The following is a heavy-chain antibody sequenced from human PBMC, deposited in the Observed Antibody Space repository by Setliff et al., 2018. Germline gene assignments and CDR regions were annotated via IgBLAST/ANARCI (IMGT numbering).Heavy chain of an antibody. CDR2: INPDGSQI. Sequence: LSLSCAASGFNFGFTFSGSWMSWVRQAPGKGLEWVATINPDGSQINYVDSVKGRFTVSRDNAKNSLYLQLNSLRAEDTAVYYCAKCGGDHCCPLYQYYMDVWGKGTTVTVSS. V-gene: IGHV3-7*01. CDR1: GFNFGFTFSGSW. CDR3: AKCGGDHCCPLYQYYMDV. J-gene: IGHJ6*03. D-gene: IGHD2-21*02.